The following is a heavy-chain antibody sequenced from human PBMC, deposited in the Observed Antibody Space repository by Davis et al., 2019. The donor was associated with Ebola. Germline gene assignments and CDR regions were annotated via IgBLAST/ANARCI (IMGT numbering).Heavy chain of an antibody. Sequence: MPSETLSLTCTVSGGPISSYYWSWIRQPPGKGLEWIGYIYYSGSTNYNPSLKSRVTISVDTSKNQFSLKLSSVTAADTAVYYCARGRGYSYVIFDYWGQGTLVTVSS. CDR1: GGPISSYY. CDR3: ARGRGYSYVIFDY. CDR2: IYYSGST. D-gene: IGHD5-18*01. V-gene: IGHV4-59*01. J-gene: IGHJ4*02.